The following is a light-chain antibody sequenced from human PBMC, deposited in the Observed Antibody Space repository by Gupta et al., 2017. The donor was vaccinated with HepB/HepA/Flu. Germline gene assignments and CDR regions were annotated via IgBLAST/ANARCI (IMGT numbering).Light chain of an antibody. V-gene: IGKV1-33*01. J-gene: IGKJ2*04. CDR2: DAS. CDR1: QDISNY. Sequence: DIQMTQSPSSLSASVGDRVTITFQASQDISNYLNWYQQKPGKAPKLLIYDASNWETGVPSRFSGSGSGTDFTFTISSLQPEDIATYYCQQYDNLLSSFGQGTKLEIK. CDR3: QQYDNLLSS.